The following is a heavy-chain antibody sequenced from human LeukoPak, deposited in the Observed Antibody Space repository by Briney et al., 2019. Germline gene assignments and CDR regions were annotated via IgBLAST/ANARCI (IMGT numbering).Heavy chain of an antibody. CDR2: INSDGSST. Sequence: PGGSLRLSCAASGFTFSSYWMHWVRQAPGKGLVWVSRINSDGSSTSYADSVKGRFTISRDNAKNTLYLQMNSLRAEDTAVYYCAREAMIGYYFDYWGQGTLVTVSS. V-gene: IGHV3-74*01. CDR1: GFTFSSYW. CDR3: AREAMIGYYFDY. J-gene: IGHJ4*02. D-gene: IGHD3-22*01.